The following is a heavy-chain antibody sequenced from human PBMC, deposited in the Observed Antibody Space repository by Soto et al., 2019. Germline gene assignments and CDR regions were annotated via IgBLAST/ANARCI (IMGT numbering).Heavy chain of an antibody. Sequence: ASVKVSCKASGYTFTSYYMHWVRQAPGQGLEWMGIINPSGGSTSYAQKFRGRVTMTRDTSTSTVYMELSSLRSEDTAVYYCARDGRPRLITIFGVVTPPYGMDVWGQGTTVTVSS. CDR2: INPSGGST. J-gene: IGHJ6*02. CDR1: GYTFTSYY. V-gene: IGHV1-46*01. D-gene: IGHD3-3*01. CDR3: ARDGRPRLITIFGVVTPPYGMDV.